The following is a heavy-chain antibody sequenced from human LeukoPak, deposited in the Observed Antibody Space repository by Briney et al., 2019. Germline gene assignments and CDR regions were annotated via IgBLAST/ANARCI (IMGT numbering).Heavy chain of an antibody. D-gene: IGHD2-2*01. J-gene: IGHJ4*02. CDR1: GDSMSSSY. V-gene: IGHV4-4*07. CDR2: IHTSGGT. Sequence: SETLSLTCTVSGDSMSSSYWSWIRQPAGKGLEWIGRIHTSGGTRYNPSLKSRITMSVDASKNQFSLSLTSVTAADTAVYYCARDLALGYCPSSSCSSPLFDYWGQGTLVTVSS. CDR3: ARDLALGYCPSSSCSSPLFDY.